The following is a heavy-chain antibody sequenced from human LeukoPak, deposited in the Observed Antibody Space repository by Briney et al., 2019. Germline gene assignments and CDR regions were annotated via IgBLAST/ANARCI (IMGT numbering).Heavy chain of an antibody. CDR2: ISAYNGNT. V-gene: IGHV1-18*01. CDR3: ARAPYYYDSSGYYYPFDY. J-gene: IGHJ4*02. D-gene: IGHD3-22*01. CDR1: GYTFTNYG. Sequence: GASVKVSCKASGYTFTNYGISWVRQDPGQGLEWMGWISAYNGNTNYAQKLQGRVTMTTDTSTSTAYMELRSLRSDDTAVFYCARAPYYYDSSGYYYPFDYWGQGTLVTVSS.